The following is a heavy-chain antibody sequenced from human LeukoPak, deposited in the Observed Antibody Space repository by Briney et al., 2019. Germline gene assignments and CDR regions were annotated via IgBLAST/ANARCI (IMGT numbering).Heavy chain of an antibody. D-gene: IGHD4-11*01. CDR1: GGSISSGNYY. J-gene: IGHJ4*02. Sequence: SQTLSLTCTVSGGSISSGNYYWSWIRPHPGKGLEWIGYIYNSGSTYYNPSLKSRVTISADTSKNQFSLKLSSVTAADTAVYYCARDLDYNYFDYWGQGTLVTVSS. CDR3: ARDLDYNYFDY. V-gene: IGHV4-31*03. CDR2: IYNSGST.